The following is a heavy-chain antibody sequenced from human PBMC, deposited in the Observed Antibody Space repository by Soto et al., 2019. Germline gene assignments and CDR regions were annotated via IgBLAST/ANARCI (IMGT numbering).Heavy chain of an antibody. CDR1: GGSISSYY. J-gene: IGHJ5*02. Sequence: SETLSLTCTVSGGSISSYYWSWIRQPPGKGLEWIGYIYYSGSTNYNPSLKSRVTISVDASKNQFSLKLSSVTAADTAVYYCARGIVVVAATLRNWFDPWGQGTLVTVS. V-gene: IGHV4-59*01. CDR2: IYYSGST. CDR3: ARGIVVVAATLRNWFDP. D-gene: IGHD2-15*01.